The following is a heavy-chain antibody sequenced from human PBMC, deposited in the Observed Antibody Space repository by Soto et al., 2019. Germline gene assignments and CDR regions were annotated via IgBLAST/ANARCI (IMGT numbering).Heavy chain of an antibody. D-gene: IGHD2-2*01. Sequence: SETLSLTCTVSGGSISSYYWSWIRQPPGKGLEWIGYIYYSGSTNYNPSLKTRDTILVDTSKNQFSLKLSSVTAAETDVYYCARGTVGYCSSTSCYENDYYYYMDVWGKGTTVTVSS. CDR2: IYYSGST. V-gene: IGHV4-59*01. CDR1: GGSISSYY. J-gene: IGHJ6*03. CDR3: ARGTVGYCSSTSCYENDYYYYMDV.